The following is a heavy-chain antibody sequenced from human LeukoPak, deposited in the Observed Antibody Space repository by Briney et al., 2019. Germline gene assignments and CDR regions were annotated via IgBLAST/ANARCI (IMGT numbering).Heavy chain of an antibody. V-gene: IGHV1-2*02. J-gene: IGHJ4*02. CDR3: ARAHYDFWSGYYNPFAY. Sequence: ASVKVSFTASGYTFTGYYMHWVRQAPGQGLEWMGWINPNSGGTNYAQKFQGRVTMTRDTSISTAYMELSRLRSDDTAVYYCARAHYDFWSGYYNPFAYWGQGTLVTVSA. CDR2: INPNSGGT. CDR1: GYTFTGYY. D-gene: IGHD3-3*01.